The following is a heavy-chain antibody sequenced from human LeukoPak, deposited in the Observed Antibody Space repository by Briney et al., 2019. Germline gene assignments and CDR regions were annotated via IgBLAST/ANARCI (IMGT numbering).Heavy chain of an antibody. CDR2: INPNSCGT. J-gene: IGHJ6*02. D-gene: IGHD3-22*01. V-gene: IGHV1-2*02. CDR1: GYTFTGYY. CDR3: ARTSVEVGQNYYGMDV. Sequence: SSVKVSCKASGYTFTGYYMHWVRQAPGQGLEYMGWINPNSCGTKSAQKLQGRVTMTRDTSISTGYMELSGLASDDAAVYYCARTSVEVGQNYYGMDVWGQGTTVTVSS.